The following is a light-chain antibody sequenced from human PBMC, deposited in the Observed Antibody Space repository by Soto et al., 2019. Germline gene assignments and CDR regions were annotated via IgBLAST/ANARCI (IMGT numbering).Light chain of an antibody. Sequence: QPVRSQPASVSGSPDQSITRSCTRTSSDVGGYNYVSWYQQHPGKAPKLMIYDVSDRPSGVSNRFSASKSGNTASLTISGLQAEEEADYYCCSYTSSRTPWVFGTGTRSPS. CDR1: SSDVGGYNY. V-gene: IGLV2-14*03. CDR2: DVS. J-gene: IGLJ1*01. CDR3: CSYTSSRTPWV.